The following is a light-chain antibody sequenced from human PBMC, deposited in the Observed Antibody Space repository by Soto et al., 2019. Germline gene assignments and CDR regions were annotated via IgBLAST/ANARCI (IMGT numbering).Light chain of an antibody. CDR2: TNN. V-gene: IGLV1-44*01. CDR3: AAWDDSLNGHVV. Sequence: QAVVTQPPSASGTPGQRVTISCSGSSSNIGSNTVNWYQQLPGTAPKLLIYTNNQRPSGVPDRFSGSKSGTSASLAISGLQSEDEADYYCAAWDDSLNGHVVFCGGTKITVL. J-gene: IGLJ2*01. CDR1: SSNIGSNT.